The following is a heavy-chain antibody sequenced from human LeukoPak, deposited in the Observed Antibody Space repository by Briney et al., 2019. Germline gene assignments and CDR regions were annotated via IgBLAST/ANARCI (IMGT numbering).Heavy chain of an antibody. Sequence: SEALSLTCTVSGGSISSGGYYWSWIRQHPGKGLEWIGYIYYSGSTNYNPSLKSRVTISVDTSKNQFSLKLSSVTAADTAVYYCARELTTFGGVIVIPSGWFDPWGQGTLVTVSS. J-gene: IGHJ5*02. CDR2: IYYSGST. CDR3: ARELTTFGGVIVIPSGWFDP. V-gene: IGHV4-61*08. D-gene: IGHD3-16*02. CDR1: GGSISSGGYY.